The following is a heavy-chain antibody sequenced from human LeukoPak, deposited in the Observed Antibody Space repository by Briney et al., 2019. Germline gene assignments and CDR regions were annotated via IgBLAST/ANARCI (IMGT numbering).Heavy chain of an antibody. CDR1: GFTFNGNY. Sequence: GGSLRLSCAASGFTFNGNYRSWLGQAPGKGLEWVSYISNSGSIIYYADSVKGQFTISMDNAKNSLYLQMNSLRAEHTSAYHWARDGDGGNFPFDYWGQGILVTVSS. D-gene: IGHD4-23*01. CDR2: ISNSGSII. CDR3: ARDGDGGNFPFDY. J-gene: IGHJ4*02. V-gene: IGHV3-11*04.